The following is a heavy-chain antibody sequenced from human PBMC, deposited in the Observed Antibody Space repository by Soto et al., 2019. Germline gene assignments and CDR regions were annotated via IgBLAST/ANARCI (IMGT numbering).Heavy chain of an antibody. CDR2: ISAYNGNT. J-gene: IGHJ4*02. Sequence: QVQLVQSGAEVKKPGASVKVSCKASGYTFTSYGISWVRQAPGQGLEWMGWISAYNGNTNYAQKLQGRVTMTTDTSTSTAYMELRSLRSDDTAVYYGARDLDVDTAMVTLGYWGQGTLVTVSS. CDR3: ARDLDVDTAMVTLGY. CDR1: GYTFTSYG. D-gene: IGHD5-18*01. V-gene: IGHV1-18*01.